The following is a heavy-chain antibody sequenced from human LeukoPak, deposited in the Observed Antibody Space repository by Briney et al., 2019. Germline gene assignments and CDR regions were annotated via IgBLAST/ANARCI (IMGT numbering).Heavy chain of an antibody. CDR2: IYYSGST. CDR1: GGSISSYY. J-gene: IGHJ6*03. Sequence: SETLSLTCTVSGGSISSYYWSWIRQPPGKGLEWIGYIYYSGSTNYNPSLKSRVTISVDTSTNQFSLKLSSVTAADTAVYYCARTYCGGDCRGYYYHYYMDVWGKGTTVTISS. CDR3: ARTYCGGDCRGYYYHYYMDV. D-gene: IGHD2-21*02. V-gene: IGHV4-59*08.